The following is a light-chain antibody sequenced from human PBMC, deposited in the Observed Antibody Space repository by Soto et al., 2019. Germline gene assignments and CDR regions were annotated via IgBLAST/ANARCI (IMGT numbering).Light chain of an antibody. Sequence: QSALTQSPSASGTPGQRVTISCSGSSSGLEIKILNWYQHIPGKAPKLLIYNDDQRPSGVPDRFSGSRSGTSASLVIAGLRSDDEAEYYCAGWDDSLLGLVFGGGTKLTVL. CDR2: NDD. CDR3: AGWDDSLLGLV. CDR1: SSGLEIKI. J-gene: IGLJ3*02. V-gene: IGLV1-44*01.